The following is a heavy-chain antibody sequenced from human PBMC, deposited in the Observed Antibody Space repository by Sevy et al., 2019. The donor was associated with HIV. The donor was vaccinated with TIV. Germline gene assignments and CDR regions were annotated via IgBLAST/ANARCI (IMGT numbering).Heavy chain of an antibody. CDR3: AKLGYCSSTSCYTGDKAFDI. J-gene: IGHJ3*02. Sequence: GGSLRLSCAASGFTFSSYGMHWVRQAPGKGLEWVAVISYDGSNKYYADSGKGRFTLTGDSSKNTLYLQMNSLRAEDTAGYYCAKLGYCSSTSCYTGDKAFDIWGQGTMVTVSS. V-gene: IGHV3-30*18. CDR2: ISYDGSNK. D-gene: IGHD2-2*02. CDR1: GFTFSSYG.